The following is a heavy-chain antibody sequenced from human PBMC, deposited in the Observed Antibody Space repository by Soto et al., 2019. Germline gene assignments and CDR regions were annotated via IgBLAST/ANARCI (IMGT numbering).Heavy chain of an antibody. D-gene: IGHD3-22*01. CDR1: GFSFNNYA. Sequence: PGGSLRLSCAVSGFSFNNYAMNWVRQAPGKGMEWVSSISGGGTGTYSADAVKGRFTISSDKSRNTVYLQMSSLRAEDTAVYYCAKGHYYDNVGNWVANQAFDSWGHGSLVTVSS. J-gene: IGHJ4*01. CDR2: ISGGGTGT. CDR3: AKGHYYDNVGNWVANQAFDS. V-gene: IGHV3-23*01.